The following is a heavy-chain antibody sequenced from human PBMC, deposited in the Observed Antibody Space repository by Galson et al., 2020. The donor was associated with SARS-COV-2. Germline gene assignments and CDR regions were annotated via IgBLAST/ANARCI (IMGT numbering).Heavy chain of an antibody. D-gene: IGHD3-10*01. J-gene: IGHJ3*02. CDR2: IYYSGST. CDR3: AREGRVYYYGSGSYISGAFDI. Sequence: SETLSLTCTVSGGSISSGGYYWSWIRQHPGKGLEWIGYIYYSGSTYYNPSLKSRVTISVDTSKNQFSLKLSSVTAADTAVYYCAREGRVYYYGSGSYISGAFDIWGQGTMVTVSS. V-gene: IGHV4-31*03. CDR1: GGSISSGGYY.